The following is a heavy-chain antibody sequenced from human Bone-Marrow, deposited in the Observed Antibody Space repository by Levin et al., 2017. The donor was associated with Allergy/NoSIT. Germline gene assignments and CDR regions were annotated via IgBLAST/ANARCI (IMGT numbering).Heavy chain of an antibody. J-gene: IGHJ5*02. Sequence: SETLSLSCTVSGASITSGGYYWSWLRQLPGKGLEWIGSIYVSGSTYHNPSLKSRLTMSADTSTNQFSLHLRSVTAADTAIYFCARDPAPAAAGTSWFDPWGQGIRVTVSS. D-gene: IGHD6-13*01. V-gene: IGHV4-31*03. CDR2: IYVSGST. CDR3: ARDPAPAAAGTSWFDP. CDR1: GASITSGGYY.